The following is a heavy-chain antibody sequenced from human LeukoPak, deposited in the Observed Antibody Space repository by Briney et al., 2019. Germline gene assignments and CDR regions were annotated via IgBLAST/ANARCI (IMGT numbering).Heavy chain of an antibody. J-gene: IGHJ5*02. CDR1: GGSVNSGTYY. CDR3: ATLGYCSGGSCYSGSWFDP. V-gene: IGHV4-61*01. CDR2: IYYSGST. D-gene: IGHD2-15*01. Sequence: PSETLSLTCSVSGGSVNSGTYYWSWIRQPPGKGLEWIGYIYYSGSTSYNPSRKSRVTISIDTSRNQFSLKLSSVTAADTAVYYCATLGYCSGGSCYSGSWFDPWGQGTLVTVSS.